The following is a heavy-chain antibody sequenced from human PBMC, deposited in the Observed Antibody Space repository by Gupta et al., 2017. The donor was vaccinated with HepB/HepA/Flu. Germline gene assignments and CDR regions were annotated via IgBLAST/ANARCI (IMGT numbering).Heavy chain of an antibody. J-gene: IGHJ6*02. CDR2: NFHSWGT. CDR1: GDSISSLNG. Sequence: QVQLQESGTGLAKPSGTLSLTCTVSGDSISSLNGWNWVRQSPGQGLEWIGENFHSWGTNYNPSLKSRVTISVDKSKIQVYLNLTSVTAADTAVYFCARRPYSNSPTYYYYGMDVWGPGTAVTVSS. D-gene: IGHD4-4*01. CDR3: ARRPYSNSPTYYYYGMDV. V-gene: IGHV4-4*02.